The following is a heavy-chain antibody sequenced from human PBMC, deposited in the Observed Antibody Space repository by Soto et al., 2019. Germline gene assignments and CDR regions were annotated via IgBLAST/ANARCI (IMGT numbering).Heavy chain of an antibody. CDR3: AKGRGHIAVVALTGGGDFQV. CDR2: ISYSGDNQ. CDR1: GFSLSSYG. V-gene: IGHV3-30*18. J-gene: IGHJ3*01. D-gene: IGHD6-19*01. Sequence: QVQLVESGGGVVQPGTSLRLSCVTSGFSLSSYGMHWVRQAPGKGLEWVAAISYSGDNQYYADSVRGRFTISRDNCKSTVYLQLNSVRAEDTAVYYCAKGRGHIAVVALTGGGDFQVWGQGTMVTVSS.